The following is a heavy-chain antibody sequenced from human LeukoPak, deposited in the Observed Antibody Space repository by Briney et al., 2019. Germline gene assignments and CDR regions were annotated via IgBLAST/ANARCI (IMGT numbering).Heavy chain of an antibody. D-gene: IGHD3-22*01. J-gene: IGHJ4*02. CDR2: ISYDGSNK. CDR3: ARLDYYDSSNFDY. Sequence: PGGSLRLSCAASGFTFSSYAMHWVRQAPGKGLEGVAVISYDGSNKYYADSVKGRFTISRDNSKNTLYLQMNSLRAEDTAVYYCARLDYYDSSNFDYWGQGTLVTVSS. V-gene: IGHV3-30-3*01. CDR1: GFTFSSYA.